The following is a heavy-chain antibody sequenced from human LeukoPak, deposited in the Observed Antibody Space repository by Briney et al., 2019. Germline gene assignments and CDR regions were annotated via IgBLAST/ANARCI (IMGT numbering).Heavy chain of an antibody. CDR3: ARPFVLEWLPHDAFDI. D-gene: IGHD3-3*01. J-gene: IGHJ3*02. V-gene: IGHV4-34*01. CDR2: INHSGST. Sequence: SETLSLTCAVYGGSFSGYYWCWIRQPPGKGLEWIGEINHSGSTNYNPSLKSRVTISVDTSKNQFSLKLSSVTAADTAVYYCARPFVLEWLPHDAFDIWGQGTMVTVSS. CDR1: GGSFSGYY.